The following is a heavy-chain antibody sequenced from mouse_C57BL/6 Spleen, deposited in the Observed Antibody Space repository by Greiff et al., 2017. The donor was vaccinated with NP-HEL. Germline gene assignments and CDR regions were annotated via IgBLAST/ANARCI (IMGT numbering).Heavy chain of an antibody. J-gene: IGHJ4*01. CDR2: ISSGSSTI. Sequence: EVQLKESGGGLVKPGGSLKLSCAASGFTFSDYGMHWVRQAPEKGLEWVAYISSGSSTIYYADTVKGRFTISRDNAKNTLFLQMTSLRSEDTAMYYCARKDYYDAMDYWGQGTSVTVSS. CDR1: GFTFSDYG. CDR3: ARKDYYDAMDY. D-gene: IGHD2-4*01. V-gene: IGHV5-17*01.